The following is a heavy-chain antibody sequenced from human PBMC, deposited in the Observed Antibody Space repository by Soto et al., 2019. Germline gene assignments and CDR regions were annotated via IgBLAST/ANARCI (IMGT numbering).Heavy chain of an antibody. CDR1: GGSFSGYY. V-gene: IGHV4-34*01. J-gene: IGHJ4*02. D-gene: IGHD3-22*01. CDR2: INHSGST. CDR3: ARVGRYYYDSSGYYRFDY. Sequence: QVQLQQWGAGLLKPSETLSLTCAVYGGSFSGYYWSWIRQPPGKGLEWIGEINHSGSTNYNPSLKSRVTISVDTSKNQFSLKLSSVTAADTAVYYCARVGRYYYDSSGYYRFDYWGQGTLVTVSS.